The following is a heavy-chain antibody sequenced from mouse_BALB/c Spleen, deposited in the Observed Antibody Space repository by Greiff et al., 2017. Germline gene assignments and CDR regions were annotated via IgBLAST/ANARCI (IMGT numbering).Heavy chain of an antibody. Sequence: QSGAVLVKPGASVKLSCTASGFNLTDTYMHWVKQRPEQGLEWIGRIDPANGNTKYDPKFQGKATITADTSSNTAYLQLSSLTSEDTAVYYCARRGHWSYFDYWGQGTTLTVSS. CDR3: ARRGHWSYFDY. CDR1: GFNLTDTY. J-gene: IGHJ2*01. D-gene: IGHD4-1*01. CDR2: IDPANGNT. V-gene: IGHV14-3*02.